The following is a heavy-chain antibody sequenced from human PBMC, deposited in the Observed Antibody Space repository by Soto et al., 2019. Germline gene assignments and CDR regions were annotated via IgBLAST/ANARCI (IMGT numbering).Heavy chain of an antibody. J-gene: IGHJ5*02. CDR2: ISGGGDST. V-gene: IGHV3-23*01. CDR3: GKPVIPGITGTTVNH. Sequence: GGSLRLSCAASGFLFSSYAMSWVRQPPGKGLEWVSLISGGGDSTYYADSVKGRFTISRDNSKKTLYLQMNSLSAEDTAVYYCGKPVIPGITGTTVNHWGQGTLVTVSS. CDR1: GFLFSSYA. D-gene: IGHD1-20*01.